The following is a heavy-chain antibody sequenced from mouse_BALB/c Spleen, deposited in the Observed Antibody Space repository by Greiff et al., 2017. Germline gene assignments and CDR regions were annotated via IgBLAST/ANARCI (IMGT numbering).Heavy chain of an antibody. V-gene: IGHV14-4*02. J-gene: IGHJ4*01. Sequence: VQLQQSGAELVRSGASVKLSCTASGFNIKDYYMHWVKQRPEQGLEWIGWIDPENGDTEYAPKFQGKATMTADTSSNTAYLQLSSLTSEDTAVYYCEGGSYYYAMDYWGQGTSVTVSS. CDR1: GFNIKDYY. CDR3: EGGSYYYAMDY. CDR2: IDPENGDT. D-gene: IGHD1-1*01.